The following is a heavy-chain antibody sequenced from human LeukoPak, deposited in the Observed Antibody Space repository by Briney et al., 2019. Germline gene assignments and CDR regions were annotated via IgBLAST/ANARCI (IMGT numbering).Heavy chain of an antibody. D-gene: IGHD1-7*01. CDR3: ADGTTPDY. V-gene: IGHV3-7*01. CDR1: GFTFSSYA. Sequence: GGSLILSCAASGFTFSSYAIHWVRQAPGRGLEWVASINQDGSEKYYVDSVKGRFTISRDNAKKSLYLQMDSLRAEDTAVYYCADGTTPDYWGQGTLVTVSS. CDR2: INQDGSEK. J-gene: IGHJ4*02.